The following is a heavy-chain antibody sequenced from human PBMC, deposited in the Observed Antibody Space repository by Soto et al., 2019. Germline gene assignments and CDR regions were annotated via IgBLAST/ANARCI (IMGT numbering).Heavy chain of an antibody. J-gene: IGHJ5*02. Sequence: QVQLVESGGGVVQPGRSLRLSCAASGFTFSSYGMHWVRQAPGKGLEWVAVISYDGSNKYYADSVKGRFTSSRDNSKNTLYLQMNSLRAEDTAVYYCAKDWRPYSSGWNWFDPWGQGTLVTVSS. CDR1: GFTFSSYG. V-gene: IGHV3-30*18. CDR2: ISYDGSNK. D-gene: IGHD6-19*01. CDR3: AKDWRPYSSGWNWFDP.